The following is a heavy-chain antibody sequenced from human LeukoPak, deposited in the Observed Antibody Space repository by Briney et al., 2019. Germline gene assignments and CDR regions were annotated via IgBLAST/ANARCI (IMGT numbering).Heavy chain of an antibody. CDR3: ARLTFTTRPVDV. CDR2: IYTSGNT. Sequence: SETLSLTCTVSGGSISSYYWSWIRQPAGKGLEWIGYIYTSGNTNYNPSLTSRVTISVDTSNNQFSLKLSSVTAADTAVYYCARLTFTTRPVDVWGKGTTVTVSS. D-gene: IGHD6-6*01. V-gene: IGHV4-4*09. J-gene: IGHJ6*04. CDR1: GGSISSYY.